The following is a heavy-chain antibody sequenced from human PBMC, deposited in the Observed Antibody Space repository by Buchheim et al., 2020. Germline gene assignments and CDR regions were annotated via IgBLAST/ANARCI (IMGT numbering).Heavy chain of an antibody. Sequence: QLQLQESGPGLVKPSETLSLTCTVSGGSISSSSYYWGWIRQPPGKGLEWIGSIYYSGSTYYNPSLKSRVTISVDTSKNQFSLKLSSVTAADTAVYYCARQVDDFWGAHRFDPWGQGTL. CDR2: IYYSGST. D-gene: IGHD3-3*01. CDR3: ARQVDDFWGAHRFDP. CDR1: GGSISSSSYY. V-gene: IGHV4-39*01. J-gene: IGHJ5*02.